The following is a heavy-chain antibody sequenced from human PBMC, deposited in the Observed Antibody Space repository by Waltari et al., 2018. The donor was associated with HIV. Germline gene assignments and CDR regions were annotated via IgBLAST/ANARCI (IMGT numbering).Heavy chain of an antibody. V-gene: IGHV3-74*01. CDR1: GFSVSSHW. Sequence: EVQLVQSGGGLIKPGGSLRLSCAASGFSVSSHWMHWVRQTPGKGLVWVSRINIDGSRIDYADSVRGRFTISRDSAKNTLSLQMNSRTEEDTAVYYCSRDTFGEYDYWGQGTLVTVSS. J-gene: IGHJ4*02. CDR3: SRDTFGEYDY. CDR2: INIDGSRI. D-gene: IGHD3-10*01.